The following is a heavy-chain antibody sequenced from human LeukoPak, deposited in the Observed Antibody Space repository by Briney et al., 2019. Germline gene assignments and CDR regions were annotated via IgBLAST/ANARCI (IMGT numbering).Heavy chain of an antibody. D-gene: IGHD3-22*01. J-gene: IGHJ4*02. CDR3: ARVGYYDSSGYVDY. V-gene: IGHV4-61*02. CDR1: GGSISSGSYY. Sequence: TSETLSLTCTVSGGSISSGSYYWSWIRQPAGKGLEWIGRIYTSGSTNYNPSLKSRVTISVDTSKNQFSLKLSSVTAADTAVYYCARVGYYDSSGYVDYWGQGTLSPSPQ. CDR2: IYTSGST.